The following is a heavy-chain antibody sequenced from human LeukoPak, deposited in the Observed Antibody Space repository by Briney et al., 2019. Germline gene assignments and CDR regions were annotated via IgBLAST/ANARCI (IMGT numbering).Heavy chain of an antibody. CDR2: IYYSGST. V-gene: IGHV4-59*01. Sequence: KPSETLSLTCTVSGGSISSYYWSWIRQPPGKGLEWIGYIYYSGSTNYNPSLKSRVTISVDTSKNQFSLKLSSVTAADTAVDYCARERYDHFDYWGQGTLVTVSS. CDR3: ARERYDHFDY. D-gene: IGHD1-14*01. J-gene: IGHJ4*02. CDR1: GGSISSYY.